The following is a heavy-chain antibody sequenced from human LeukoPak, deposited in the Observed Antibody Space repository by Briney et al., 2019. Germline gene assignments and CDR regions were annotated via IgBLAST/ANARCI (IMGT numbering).Heavy chain of an antibody. J-gene: IGHJ4*02. CDR2: ISYDGSTK. V-gene: IGHV3-30*03. CDR1: GFTFSRFG. Sequence: GGSLRLSCAASGFTFSRFGMHWVRQAPGKGLEWVAVISYDGSTKYYADSVKGRFTISRDNSKNTLYLQMNSLTVHDTAVYYCATSLRPGGGNSFLLDYWGQGILVTVSS. D-gene: IGHD4-23*01. CDR3: ATSLRPGGGNSFLLDY.